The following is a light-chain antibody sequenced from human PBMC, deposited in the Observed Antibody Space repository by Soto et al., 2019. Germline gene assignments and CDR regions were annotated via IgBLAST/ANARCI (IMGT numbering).Light chain of an antibody. CDR2: KAS. V-gene: IGKV1-5*03. CDR3: QHYNSYSEA. CDR1: QTISSW. Sequence: DIQMTQSPSTLSGSVGGRVTITCRASQTISSWLAWYQQKPGKAPKLLIDKASTLKSGVPSRFSGGGSGTEFTLTISSLQPDDFATYYCQHYNSYSEAFGQGTKVDIK. J-gene: IGKJ1*01.